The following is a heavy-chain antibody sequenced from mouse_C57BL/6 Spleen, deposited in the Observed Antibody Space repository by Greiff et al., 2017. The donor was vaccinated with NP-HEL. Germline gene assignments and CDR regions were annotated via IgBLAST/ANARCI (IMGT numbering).Heavy chain of an antibody. CDR1: GYTFTSYW. V-gene: IGHV1-52*01. J-gene: IGHJ3*01. CDR3: ARDYYGSSRFAY. CDR2: IDPSDSET. Sequence: QVQLQQSGAELVRPGSSVKLSCKASGYTFTSYWMHWVKQRPIQGLEWIGNIDPSDSETHYNQKFKDKATLTVDKSSSTAYMQLSSLTSEDSAVYYCARDYYGSSRFAYWGQGTLVTVSA. D-gene: IGHD1-1*01.